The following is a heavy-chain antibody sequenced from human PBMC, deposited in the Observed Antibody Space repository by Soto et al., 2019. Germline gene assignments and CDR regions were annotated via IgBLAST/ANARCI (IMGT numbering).Heavy chain of an antibody. Sequence: GGSLRLSCAASGFTFSSYAMSWVRQAPGKGLEWVSAISGIGGSTYYADSVKGRFTISRDNPKNTLYLKMNSRRAEKRAVYYCAKDRPSRFPPVGFQHWGQGTLVTVSS. D-gene: IGHD3-16*01. CDR3: AKDRPSRFPPVGFQH. V-gene: IGHV3-23*01. J-gene: IGHJ1*01. CDR1: GFTFSSYA. CDR2: ISGIGGST.